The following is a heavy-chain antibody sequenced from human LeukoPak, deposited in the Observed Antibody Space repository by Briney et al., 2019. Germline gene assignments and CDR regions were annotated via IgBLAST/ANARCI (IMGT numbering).Heavy chain of an antibody. Sequence: GRSLRLSCAASGFTLSSYSMNLVRQAPGKGLEWVSSISSSSSYIYYADSVKGRFTISRDNAKNSLYLQMNSLRAEDTAVYYCAREPSIEQKSGDIWGQGTMVTVSS. V-gene: IGHV3-21*01. D-gene: IGHD1/OR15-1a*01. CDR3: AREPSIEQKSGDI. CDR2: ISSSSSYI. J-gene: IGHJ3*02. CDR1: GFTLSSYS.